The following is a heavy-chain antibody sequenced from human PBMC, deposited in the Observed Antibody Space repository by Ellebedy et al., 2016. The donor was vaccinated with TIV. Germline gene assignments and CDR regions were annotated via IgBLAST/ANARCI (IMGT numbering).Heavy chain of an antibody. CDR3: ASRCSSTSCYQEGRDAFDI. Sequence: GESLKISCVASGFAFSSYWMSWVRQAPGKGLEWVASIKQEGYEQSYVDSVEGRFTISRDNAKNSLYLQMNSLRAEDTAVCYCASRCSSTSCYQEGRDAFDIWGQGTMVTVSS. CDR2: IKQEGYEQ. J-gene: IGHJ3*02. D-gene: IGHD2-2*01. CDR1: GFAFSSYW. V-gene: IGHV3-7*01.